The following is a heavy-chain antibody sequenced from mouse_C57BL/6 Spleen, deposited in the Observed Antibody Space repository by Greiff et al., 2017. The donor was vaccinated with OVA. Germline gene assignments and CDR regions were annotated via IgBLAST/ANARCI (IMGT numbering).Heavy chain of an antibody. V-gene: IGHV1-50*01. Sequence: VQLQQPGAELVKPGASVKLSCKASGYTFTSYWMQWVKQRPGQGLEWIGEIDPSDSYTNYNQKFKGKATLTVDTSSSTAYMQLSSLTSEDSAVYYCARTPFYDVLLRGGFAYWGQGTLVTVSA. CDR1: GYTFTSYW. CDR2: IDPSDSYT. D-gene: IGHD2-3*01. CDR3: ARTPFYDVLLRGGFAY. J-gene: IGHJ3*01.